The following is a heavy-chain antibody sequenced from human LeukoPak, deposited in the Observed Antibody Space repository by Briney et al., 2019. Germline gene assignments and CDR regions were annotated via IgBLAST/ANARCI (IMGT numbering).Heavy chain of an antibody. CDR3: ATRANIVVVVAATEGASDI. V-gene: IGHV4-38-2*02. D-gene: IGHD2-15*01. CDR1: GYSISSGYY. Sequence: PSETLSLTCTVSGYSISSGYYWGWIRPPPGKGLEWIGSIYHSGSTYYNPSLKSRVTISGDTSKNQFSLKLSSVTAPDTAVYYCATRANIVVVVAATEGASDIWGQGTMVTVSS. CDR2: IYHSGST. J-gene: IGHJ3*02.